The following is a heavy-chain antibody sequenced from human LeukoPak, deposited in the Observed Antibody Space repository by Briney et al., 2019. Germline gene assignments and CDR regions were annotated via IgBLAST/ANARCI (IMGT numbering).Heavy chain of an antibody. Sequence: GASVKVSCKASGYTFTDYSMHWVRQAPGQGLGWMGWINPNSGGTDYAQKFQGRVTMTRVTSISTAYLEVTRLTSDDTAVYFCVRDMIAAAGAGGWGQGTLVTVSS. V-gene: IGHV1-2*02. CDR1: GYTFTDYS. CDR3: VRDMIAAAGAGG. D-gene: IGHD6-13*01. CDR2: INPNSGGT. J-gene: IGHJ4*02.